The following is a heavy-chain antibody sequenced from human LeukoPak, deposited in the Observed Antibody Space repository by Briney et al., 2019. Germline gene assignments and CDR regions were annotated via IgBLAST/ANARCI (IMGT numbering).Heavy chain of an antibody. Sequence: SETLSLTCTVSGGSISSGDYYWSWIRQHPGKGPEWIGHIYYSGSTYYNPSLKSRVTISLDTSKNQFSLKLSSVTAADTAVYFCASRYYYAPYYFDYWGQGTLVTVSS. J-gene: IGHJ4*02. CDR3: ASRYYYAPYYFDY. CDR2: IYYSGST. CDR1: GGSISSGDYY. V-gene: IGHV4-31*03. D-gene: IGHD3-10*01.